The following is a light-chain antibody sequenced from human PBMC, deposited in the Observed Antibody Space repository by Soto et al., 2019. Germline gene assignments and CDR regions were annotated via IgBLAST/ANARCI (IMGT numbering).Light chain of an antibody. Sequence: EMVMTQSPVTLSVSPGERATLSCRASQSVSRNLAWYQQKPGQTPRLLIYGASTRVTGVPARFSGSGSGTEFTPTISSLQSEDFAVYYCHQYNNWPPTFGRGTKVEIK. CDR3: HQYNNWPPT. CDR2: GAS. J-gene: IGKJ1*01. V-gene: IGKV3-15*01. CDR1: QSVSRN.